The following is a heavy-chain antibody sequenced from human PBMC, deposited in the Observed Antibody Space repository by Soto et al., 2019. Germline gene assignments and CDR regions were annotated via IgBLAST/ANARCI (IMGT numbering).Heavy chain of an antibody. D-gene: IGHD3-10*01. CDR3: ARDHGFGELLAWFDP. CDR1: GKSVSTFY. V-gene: IGHV4-59*02. CDR2: AYYSGST. Sequence: SETVSLTCTVSGKSVSTFYWSWIRQPPGKGLEWIGHAYYSGSTNYDPSLKSRVTISVDMSKNQVSLRLTSVTAADTAVYYCARDHGFGELLAWFDPWGQGTLVTVSS. J-gene: IGHJ5*02.